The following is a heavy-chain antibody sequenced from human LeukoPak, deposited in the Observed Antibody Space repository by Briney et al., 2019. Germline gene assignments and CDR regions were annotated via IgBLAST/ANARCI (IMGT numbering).Heavy chain of an antibody. Sequence: SETLSLTCTVSGGSLSLYYWNWIRQPAGKGLEWIGGIFTSGISNHNPSLKSRVTMSVDTSKSQFSLNLSSVTAADTAVYYCARESSGTYYNPLGYMDVWGKGTTVTVSS. D-gene: IGHD3-10*01. CDR2: IFTSGIS. J-gene: IGHJ6*03. CDR3: ARESSGTYYNPLGYMDV. V-gene: IGHV4-4*07. CDR1: GGSLSLYY.